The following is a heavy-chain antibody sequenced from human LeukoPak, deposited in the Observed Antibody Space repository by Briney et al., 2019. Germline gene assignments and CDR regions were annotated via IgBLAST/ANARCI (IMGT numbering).Heavy chain of an antibody. V-gene: IGHV1-46*01. CDR3: ARERGSIGFDY. D-gene: IGHD3-10*01. CDR1: GYTFTTYH. CDR2: INPGDGST. J-gene: IGHJ4*02. Sequence: ASVKVSCKGSGYTFTTYHIHWVRQAPGQGLEWMGIINPGDGSTSYTQKFQGRVTVTRDTSTSTVYMELSSLRSEDTAVYYCARERGSIGFDYWGQGTLVTVSS.